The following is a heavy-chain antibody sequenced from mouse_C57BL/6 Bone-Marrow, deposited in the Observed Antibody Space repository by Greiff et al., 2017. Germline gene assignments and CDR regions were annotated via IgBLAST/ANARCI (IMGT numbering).Heavy chain of an antibody. J-gene: IGHJ4*01. V-gene: IGHV1-82*01. CDR2: IYPGDGDT. CDR3: ASEEGGSGFFAMDS. D-gene: IGHD3-2*02. Sequence: QVQLQQSGPELVKPGASVKISCKASGYAFSSSWMNWVKQRPGKGLEWIGRIYPGDGDTNYNGKFKGKATLTADKSSSTAYMQLSSLTSEDAAVYFWASEEGGSGFFAMDSWGQGTSVTVSS. CDR1: GYAFSSSW.